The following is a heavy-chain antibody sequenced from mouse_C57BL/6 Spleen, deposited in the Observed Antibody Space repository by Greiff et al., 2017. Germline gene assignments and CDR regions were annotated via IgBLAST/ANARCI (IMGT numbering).Heavy chain of an antibody. D-gene: IGHD4-1*01. J-gene: IGHJ4*01. CDR2: IDPSDSYT. CDR1: GYTFTSYW. V-gene: IGHV1-69*01. CDR3: ALTGYAMDD. Sequence: QVQLQQPGAELVMPGASVKLSCKASGYTFTSYWMHWVKQRPGQGLEWIGEIDPSDSYTNYNQKFKGKSTLTVDKSSSTAYMQLSSLTSEDSAVYYCALTGYAMDDWGRGTSVTVAS.